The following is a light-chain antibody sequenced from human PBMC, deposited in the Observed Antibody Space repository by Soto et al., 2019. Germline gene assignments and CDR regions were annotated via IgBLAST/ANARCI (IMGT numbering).Light chain of an antibody. CDR1: QSVSSGY. Sequence: EIVLTQSPNTLSLSPGERATLSCRASQSVSSGYLVWYRQKPGQAPRLLIYGASNRATGIPDRFSGSGSGTDFTLAVSRLEPEEFAVYYCQHYGNSPPSVTFGPGTKVDIK. CDR3: QHYGNSPPSVT. CDR2: GAS. V-gene: IGKV3-20*01. J-gene: IGKJ3*01.